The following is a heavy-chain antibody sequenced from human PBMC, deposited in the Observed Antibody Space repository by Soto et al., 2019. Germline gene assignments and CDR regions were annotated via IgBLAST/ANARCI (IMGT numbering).Heavy chain of an antibody. CDR3: ARDTAMVYFDY. V-gene: IGHV3-33*01. J-gene: IGHJ4*02. D-gene: IGHD5-18*01. CDR1: GFTFSSYG. Sequence: GGSLRLSCAASGFTFSSYGMHWVRQAPGKGLEWVAVIWYDGSNKYYADSVKGRFTISRDNSKNTLYLQMNSLRAEDTAVYYCARDTAMVYFDYWGQGTLVTVSS. CDR2: IWYDGSNK.